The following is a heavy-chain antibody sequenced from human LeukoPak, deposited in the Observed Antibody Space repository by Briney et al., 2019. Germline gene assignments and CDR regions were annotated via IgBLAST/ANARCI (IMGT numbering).Heavy chain of an antibody. CDR1: GGSVSTYF. Sequence: SETLSLTCSVSGGSVSTYFWSWIRQPAGKELEWIGRIHASGTIIYNPSLRGRVTMSLDTSKNQFSLKLTPVTAADTAVYYCARAHHLDYGDWFDPWGQGILVTVSS. CDR3: ARAHHLDYGDWFDP. J-gene: IGHJ5*02. D-gene: IGHD4-17*01. CDR2: IHASGTI. V-gene: IGHV4-4*07.